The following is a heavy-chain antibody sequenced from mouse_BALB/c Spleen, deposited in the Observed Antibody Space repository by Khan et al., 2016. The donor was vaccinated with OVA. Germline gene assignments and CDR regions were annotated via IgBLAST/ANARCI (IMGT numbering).Heavy chain of an antibody. CDR1: GFSLTTYG. J-gene: IGHJ3*01. CDR2: IWSGGIT. Sequence: QVQLQQSGPGLVQPSQSLSITCTVSGFSLTTYGVHWVRQSPGKGLAWLGVIWSGGITDYNAPFISRLSISKDNSKSQVFFKMNSLQANDTAIYYCARNYDYDEGLAYWGQGTLVTVSA. CDR3: ARNYDYDEGLAY. D-gene: IGHD2-4*01. V-gene: IGHV2-2*02.